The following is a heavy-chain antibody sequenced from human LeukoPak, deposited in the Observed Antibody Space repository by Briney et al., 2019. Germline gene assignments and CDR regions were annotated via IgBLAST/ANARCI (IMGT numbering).Heavy chain of an antibody. CDR2: IYCSGST. CDR1: GGSISIYY. J-gene: IGHJ4*02. V-gene: IGHV4-59*01. CDR3: AGGRVATIDY. D-gene: IGHD5-12*01. Sequence: SETLSLTCTVSGGSISIYYWSWIRQPPGKGLEWIGYIYCSGSTNYNPSLKSRVTISVDTSKNQFSLKLSSVTAADTAVYYCAGGRVATIDYWGQGTLVTVSS.